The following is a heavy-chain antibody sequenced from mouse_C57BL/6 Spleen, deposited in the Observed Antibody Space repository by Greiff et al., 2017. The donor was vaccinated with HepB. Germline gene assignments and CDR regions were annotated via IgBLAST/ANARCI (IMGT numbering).Heavy chain of an antibody. J-gene: IGHJ1*03. CDR1: GYTFTDYY. D-gene: IGHD1-1*01. V-gene: IGHV1-76*01. CDR2: IYPGSGNT. Sequence: QVQLKESGAELVRPGASVKLSCKASGYTFTDYYINWVKQRPGQGLEWIARIYPGSGNTYYNEKFKGKATLTAEKSSSTAYMQLSSLTSEDSAVYFCARSPYYYGSSYGWYFDVWGTGTTVTVSS. CDR3: ARSPYYYGSSYGWYFDV.